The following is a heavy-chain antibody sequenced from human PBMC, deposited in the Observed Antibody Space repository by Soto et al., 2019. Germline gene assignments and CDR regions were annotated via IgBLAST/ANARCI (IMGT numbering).Heavy chain of an antibody. CDR2: IYYSGST. Sequence: SETLSLTCTVSGGSISSGGYYWSWIRQHPGKGLEWIGYIYYSGSTYYNPSLKSRVTISVDTSKNQFSLKLSSVTAADTAVYYCARVPPDIVVVTAAEPQYYYYYGMDVWGQGTTVTVSS. V-gene: IGHV4-31*03. CDR3: ARVPPDIVVVTAAEPQYYYYYGMDV. D-gene: IGHD2-2*01. CDR1: GGSISSGGYY. J-gene: IGHJ6*02.